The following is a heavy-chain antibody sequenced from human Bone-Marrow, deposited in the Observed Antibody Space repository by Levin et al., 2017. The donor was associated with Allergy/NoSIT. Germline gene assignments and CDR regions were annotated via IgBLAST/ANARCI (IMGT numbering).Heavy chain of an antibody. CDR1: GGSVSSGTYY. V-gene: IGHV4-61*03. J-gene: IGHJ6*02. D-gene: IGHD5/OR15-5a*01. CDR3: ARNRIIVSGGNDYYYGMDV. Sequence: LSQTLSLTCSVSGGSVSSGTYYWSWIRRPPGKGLEWIGYINYRGVTKYNPSLKSRVTISVDTSKNDFSLKVTSVTAADTAVYYCARNRIIVSGGNDYYYGMDVWGQGTTVTVSS. CDR2: INYRGVT.